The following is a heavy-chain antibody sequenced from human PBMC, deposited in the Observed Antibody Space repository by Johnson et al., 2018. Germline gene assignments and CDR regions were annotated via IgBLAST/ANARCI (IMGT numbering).Heavy chain of an antibody. CDR3: AKESHVGNYESSGSAYFDY. V-gene: IGHV3-23*04. Sequence: QLVESGGGLVQPGGSLRLSCAASEFTFSSYAMSWVRQAPGKGLEWVSAISGSGGSTFYADSVKGRFTLSRDNSKKTLYLQMNSLRAEDTAVYYCAKESHVGNYESSGSAYFDYWGQGTLVTVSS. D-gene: IGHD3-22*01. CDR1: EFTFSSYA. CDR2: ISGSGGST. J-gene: IGHJ4*02.